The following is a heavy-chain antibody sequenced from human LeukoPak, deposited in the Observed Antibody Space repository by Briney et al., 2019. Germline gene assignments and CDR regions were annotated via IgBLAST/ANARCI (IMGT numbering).Heavy chain of an antibody. CDR1: GGSFSGYY. CDR2: INHSGST. Sequence: PSETLSLTCAVYGGSFSGYYWSWIRQPPGKGLEWIGEINHSGSTNYNPSLKSRVTISVDTSKNQFSLKLSSVTAADTAAYYCARARSTSRSHWGQGTLVTVSS. D-gene: IGHD2-2*01. V-gene: IGHV4-34*01. J-gene: IGHJ4*02. CDR3: ARARSTSRSH.